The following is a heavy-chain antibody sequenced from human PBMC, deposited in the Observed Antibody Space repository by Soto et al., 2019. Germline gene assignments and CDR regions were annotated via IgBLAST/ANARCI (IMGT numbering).Heavy chain of an antibody. D-gene: IGHD2-15*01. CDR2: IYYSGST. CDR1: GGSISSYY. J-gene: IGHJ3*02. Sequence: QVQLQESGPGLVKPSETLSLTCTVSGGSISSYYWSWIRQPPGKGLEWIGYIYYSGSTNYNPSLKSRVTIPVDTSKNQFSLKLSSVTAADTAVYYCAREGNCSGGSCYSAFDIWGQGTMVTVSS. V-gene: IGHV4-59*01. CDR3: AREGNCSGGSCYSAFDI.